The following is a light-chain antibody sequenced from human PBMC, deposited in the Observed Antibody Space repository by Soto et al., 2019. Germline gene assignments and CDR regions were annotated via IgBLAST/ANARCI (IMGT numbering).Light chain of an antibody. Sequence: DIQMTQSPSTLSASVGDTVTITCRASQSVSDSLAWYQVKPGEAPKLLIFDVSNLETGVPSRFSGSGSGTEFSLTIRGLRHDDFATYYCQQYDYSRTFGQGTKVDIK. CDR3: QQYDYSRT. CDR1: QSVSDS. CDR2: DVS. V-gene: IGKV1-5*01. J-gene: IGKJ1*01.